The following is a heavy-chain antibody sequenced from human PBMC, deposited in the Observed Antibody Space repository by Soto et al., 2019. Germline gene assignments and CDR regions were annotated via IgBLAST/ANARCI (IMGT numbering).Heavy chain of an antibody. V-gene: IGHV1-18*01. CDR1: GYTFTNYV. J-gene: IGHJ4*02. CDR2: ISPLKGNT. D-gene: IGHD6-25*01. Sequence: QVQLVQSGAEVKKPGASVKVSCKASGYTFTNYVIHWVRQAPGQGLEWMGGISPLKGNTKYAQKVQGRVSVTTDTSTNTVYMELSGLRYDDTALYYCARSGEHPFDFWGQGTLVTVSS. CDR3: ARSGEHPFDF.